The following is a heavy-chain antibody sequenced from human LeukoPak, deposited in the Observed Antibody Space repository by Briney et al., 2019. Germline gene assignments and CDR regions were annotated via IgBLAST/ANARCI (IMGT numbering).Heavy chain of an antibody. CDR3: ARAVGPFDF. CDR1: GFTFSTYG. Sequence: GGSLRLSCAASGFTFSTYGMHWVRQAPGKGLEWVAVIWYDGSIKYYADSVKGRFTISRDNSKNTLYLQMNSLKAEDTAVYYCARAVGPFDFWGPGTIVIVSS. J-gene: IGHJ3*01. V-gene: IGHV3-33*01. CDR2: IWYDGSIK.